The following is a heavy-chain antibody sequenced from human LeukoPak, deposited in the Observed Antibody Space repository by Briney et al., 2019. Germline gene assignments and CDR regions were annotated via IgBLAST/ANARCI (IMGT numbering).Heavy chain of an antibody. J-gene: IGHJ4*02. CDR2: IISGSGGST. Sequence: GGSLRLSRAASGFTFSRYAMSWVRQAPGKGLEWVSGIISGSGGSTYYADSVKGRFTISRDNSKNTLYLQMNSLRAEDTAVYYCAKDRYYGSGTYDYWGQGTLVTVSS. CDR3: AKDRYYGSGTYDY. D-gene: IGHD3-10*01. V-gene: IGHV3-23*01. CDR1: GFTFSRYA.